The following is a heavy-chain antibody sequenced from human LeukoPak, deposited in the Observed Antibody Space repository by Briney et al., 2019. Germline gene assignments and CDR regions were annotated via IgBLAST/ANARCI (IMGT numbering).Heavy chain of an antibody. V-gene: IGHV3-21*01. CDR1: GFTLSSYS. CDR2: ISSSSSYI. CDR3: ARNSDWGCSGSTCYNYEGY. Sequence: GGSLRLSCAASGFTLSSYSMNWVRQAPGKGLEWVSFISSSSSYIYYADSVKGRFTISRDNAKNSLYLQMNSLRAEDTAVYYCARNSDWGCSGSTCYNYEGYWGQGALVTVSS. J-gene: IGHJ4*02. D-gene: IGHD2-15*01.